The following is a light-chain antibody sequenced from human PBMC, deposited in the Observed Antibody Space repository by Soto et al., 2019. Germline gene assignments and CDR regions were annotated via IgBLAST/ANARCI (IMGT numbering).Light chain of an antibody. CDR1: SSDVGGYNY. J-gene: IGLJ1*01. V-gene: IGLV2-14*03. CDR2: DVS. CDR3: SSYTPSNTRQIV. Sequence: QSVLTQPASVSGSPGQSITISCTGPSSDVGGYNYVSWYQHHPGKAPKLMIYDVSNRPSGVSNRFSGSKSGNTASLTISGLQPEDEADYYCSSYTPSNTRQIVFGIGTKVTVL.